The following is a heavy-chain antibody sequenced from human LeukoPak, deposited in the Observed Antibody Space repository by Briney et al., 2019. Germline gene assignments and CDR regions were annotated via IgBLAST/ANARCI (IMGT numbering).Heavy chain of an antibody. CDR3: ASRAYIYGQPYYLDY. Sequence: PGVSLRLSCAASGFTYSSYSMSWVRQAPGNGLEWVATIKQDGGEKYYVESVEGRFTISRDNAQNSLYLQMNSLRAEDTAVYYCASRAYIYGQPYYLDYWGQGTLVTVSS. J-gene: IGHJ4*02. D-gene: IGHD5-18*01. V-gene: IGHV3-7*03. CDR2: IKQDGGEK. CDR1: GFTYSSYS.